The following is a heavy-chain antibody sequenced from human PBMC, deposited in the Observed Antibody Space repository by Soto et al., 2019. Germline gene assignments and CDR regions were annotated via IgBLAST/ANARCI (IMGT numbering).Heavy chain of an antibody. CDR1: SASISSRRSY. CDR3: ASPRQGNYDFLSGYYALDY. J-gene: IGHJ4*02. Sequence: ETLYPACTVSSASISSRRSYWGWFLQPPGKGLEWIVSFYYTGGTYSTYYNPSLKSRVTISVDTSKSQFSLNLRSVTAADTAVYYCASPRQGNYDFLSGYYALDYWGQGTLVTVSS. D-gene: IGHD3-3*01. V-gene: IGHV4-39*01. CDR2: FYYTGGT.